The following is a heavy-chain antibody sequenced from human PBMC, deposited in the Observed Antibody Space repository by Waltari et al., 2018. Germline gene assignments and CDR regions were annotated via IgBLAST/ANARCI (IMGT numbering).Heavy chain of an antibody. V-gene: IGHV1-2*06. D-gene: IGHD2-2*01. CDR1: GYTFTGYS. J-gene: IGHJ4*02. CDR3: AREGRVVPAASFDY. CDR2: INPNRGGT. Sequence: QVQLVQSGAEVKKPGASVPVSCRASGYTFTGYSMHCVPQAPGQGLEWMGRINPNRGGTNYAQKFQGRVTMTRDTSISTAYMELSRLRSDDTAVYYCAREGRVVPAASFDYWGQGTLVTVSS.